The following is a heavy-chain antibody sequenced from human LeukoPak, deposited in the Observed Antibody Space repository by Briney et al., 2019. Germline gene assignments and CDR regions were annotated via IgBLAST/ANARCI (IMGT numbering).Heavy chain of an antibody. CDR3: AGYGGSSFDY. D-gene: IGHD1-26*01. J-gene: IGHJ4*02. CDR1: GVSISSGDYY. CDR2: IYYSGST. V-gene: IGHV4-30-4*02. Sequence: SETLSLTCTVSGVSISSGDYYWSWIRQPPGKGLEWIGYIYYSGSTYYNPSLKSRVTISVDTSTNQFSLKLSSVTAADTAVYYCAGYGGSSFDYWGQGTLVTVSS.